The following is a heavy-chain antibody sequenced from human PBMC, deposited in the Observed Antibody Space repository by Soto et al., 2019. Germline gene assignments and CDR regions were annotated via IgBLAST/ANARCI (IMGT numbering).Heavy chain of an antibody. Sequence: EVQLLESGGGLVQPGGSLRLSCAASGFTFTNFAMSWVRQAPGKGLEWVSYIGGRDGTILYADSVKGRFAISRDNAKNTLYLQANSLRAEDTAVYYCTRGSYCDTSGCFLPKYYFAMDVWGRGTTVTVSS. D-gene: IGHD3-16*02. CDR1: GFTFTNFA. V-gene: IGHV3-23*01. CDR2: IGGRDGTI. J-gene: IGHJ6*02. CDR3: TRGSYCDTSGCFLPKYYFAMDV.